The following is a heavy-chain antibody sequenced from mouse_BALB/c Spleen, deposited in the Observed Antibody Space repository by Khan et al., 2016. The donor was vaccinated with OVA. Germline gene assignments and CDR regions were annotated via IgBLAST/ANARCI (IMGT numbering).Heavy chain of an antibody. J-gene: IGHJ2*01. CDR2: INSNGGST. CDR1: GFTFSSYG. CDR3: ARMARTIN. V-gene: IGHV5-6-3*01. Sequence: VQLQESGGGLVQPGGSLKLSCAASGFTFSSYGMSWVRQTPDKRLELVATINSNGGSTYYPDSVKGRFTIPRDNAKNTLYLQMSSLKSEDTAMYYCARMARTINWGQGTTLTVSS.